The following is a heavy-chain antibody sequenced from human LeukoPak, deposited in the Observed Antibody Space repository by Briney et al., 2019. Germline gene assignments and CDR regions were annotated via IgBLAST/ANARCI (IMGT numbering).Heavy chain of an antibody. CDR1: GDSVSINSAA. CDR3: ARARSYYYGSGSYLQHDIRGFDP. J-gene: IGHJ5*02. Sequence: SQTLSLTCAISGDSVSINSAAWNWISQSPSRGLEWLGRTYYRSKWYNDYAVSVKSRITINPDTSKNQFSLQLNSVTPEDTAVYYCARARSYYYGSGSYLQHDIRGFDPWGQGTLVTVSS. CDR2: TYYRSKWYN. D-gene: IGHD3-10*01. V-gene: IGHV6-1*01.